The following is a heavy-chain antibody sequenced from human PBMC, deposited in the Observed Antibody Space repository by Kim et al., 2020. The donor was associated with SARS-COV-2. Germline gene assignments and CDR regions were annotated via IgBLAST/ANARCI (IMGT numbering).Heavy chain of an antibody. V-gene: IGHV4-39*01. J-gene: IGHJ4*02. CDR2: IYYSGST. D-gene: IGHD3-22*01. CDR1: GGSISSSSYY. Sequence: SETLSLTCTVSGGSISSSSYYWGWIRQPPGKGLEWIGSIYYSGSTYYNPSLKSRVTISVDTSKNQFSLKLSSVTAADTAVYYCARQFILDYYDSSGYYGAGFDYWGQGTLVTVSS. CDR3: ARQFILDYYDSSGYYGAGFDY.